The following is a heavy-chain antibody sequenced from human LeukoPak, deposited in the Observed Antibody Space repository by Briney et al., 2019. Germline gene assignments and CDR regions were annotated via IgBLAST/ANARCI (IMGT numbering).Heavy chain of an antibody. CDR3: ARGYYDSSGYYLAFYYYYYYMDV. J-gene: IGHJ6*03. CDR2: MNPNSGNT. V-gene: IGHV1-8*02. Sequence: ASVKVSCKASGFTFTSYDINWVRQATGQGLEWMGWMNPNSGNTGYAQKFQGRVTMTRNTSISTAYMELSSLRSEDTAVYYCARGYYDSSGYYLAFYYYYYYMDVWGKGTTVTIP. CDR1: GFTFTSYD. D-gene: IGHD3-22*01.